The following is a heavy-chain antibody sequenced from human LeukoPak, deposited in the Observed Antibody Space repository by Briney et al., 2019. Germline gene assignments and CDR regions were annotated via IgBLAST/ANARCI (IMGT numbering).Heavy chain of an antibody. CDR3: AKETLYCSSTSCYRPRNSVDV. J-gene: IGHJ6*04. Sequence: GGSLRLSCAASGFTFSSYGMHWVRQAPGKGLEWVAFIRYDGSNKYYADSVKGRFTISRDNSKNTLYLQMNSLRAEDTAVYYCAKETLYCSSTSCYRPRNSVDVWGKGTTVTVSS. D-gene: IGHD2-2*01. CDR2: IRYDGSNK. CDR1: GFTFSSYG. V-gene: IGHV3-30*02.